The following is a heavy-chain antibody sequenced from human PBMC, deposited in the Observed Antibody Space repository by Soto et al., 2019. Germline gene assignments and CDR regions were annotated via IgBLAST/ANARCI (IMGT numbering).Heavy chain of an antibody. CDR3: ARVYSSGWYLGYYFDY. CDR2: ISGSADST. J-gene: IGHJ4*02. CDR1: GFTFRNYA. V-gene: IGHV3-23*01. D-gene: IGHD6-19*01. Sequence: EVQLLESGGNSVQPGGSLRLSCAASGFTFRNYAMTWVRQAPGRGLEWVSLISGSADSTFYADSLKGRFTISRDNSKSTLYLQVNSLRAADSAIYYCARVYSSGWYLGYYFDYWGQGTLVTVSS.